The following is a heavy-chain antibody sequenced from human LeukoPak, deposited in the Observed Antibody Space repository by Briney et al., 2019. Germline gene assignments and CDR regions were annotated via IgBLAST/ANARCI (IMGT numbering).Heavy chain of an antibody. CDR3: ARATQRYCSGTTCFPYWFDT. D-gene: IGHD2-2*01. CDR2: TYTSGSP. J-gene: IGHJ5*02. CDR1: GGSMTHYF. Sequence: SETLSLTCTVSGGSMTHYFWNWIRQPPGKGLEWIGYTYTSGSPDYSRSLKSRVTISLDTSKNQFSLMLSSVTAADTAVYFCARATQRYCSGTTCFPYWFDTWGQGTLATVSS. V-gene: IGHV4-4*09.